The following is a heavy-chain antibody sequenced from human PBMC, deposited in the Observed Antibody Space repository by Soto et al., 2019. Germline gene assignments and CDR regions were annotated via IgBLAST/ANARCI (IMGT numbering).Heavy chain of an antibody. CDR2: ISSSSSYI. D-gene: IGHD3-22*01. J-gene: IGHJ6*02. CDR3: TPDSGYYYRGGKKPGFYYGMDV. Sequence: EVQLVESGGGLVKPGGSLRLSCAASGFTFSNCGMNWVRQAPGKGLEWVSSISSSSSYIYYADSVKGRFTISRDNAKNSLYLQMNSLRAEDTAVYYCTPDSGYYYRGGKKPGFYYGMDVWGQGTTVTVSS. V-gene: IGHV3-21*01. CDR1: GFTFSNCG.